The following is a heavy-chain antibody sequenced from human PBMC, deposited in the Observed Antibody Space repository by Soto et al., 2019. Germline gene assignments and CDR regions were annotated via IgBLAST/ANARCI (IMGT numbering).Heavy chain of an antibody. CDR1: GFTFSSYW. CDR3: ARDGTPRYLGGSDYYYGMDV. D-gene: IGHD3-9*01. V-gene: IGHV3-74*01. CDR2: INSDGSST. Sequence: GGSLRLSCAASGFTFSSYWMHWVRQAPGKGLVWVSRINSDGSSTSYADSVKGRFTISRDNAKNTLYLQMNSLRAEDTAVYYCARDGTPRYLGGSDYYYGMDVWGQGTTVTVSS. J-gene: IGHJ6*02.